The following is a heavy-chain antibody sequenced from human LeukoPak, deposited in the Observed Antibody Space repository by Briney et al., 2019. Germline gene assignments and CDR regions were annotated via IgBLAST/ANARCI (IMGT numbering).Heavy chain of an antibody. CDR3: ARALKRRLLISPFDY. D-gene: IGHD2-8*01. CDR1: GYTFTSYG. Sequence: ASVKVSCKASGYTFTSYGISWVRQAPGQGLEWMGWINPDSGNTKYAQKFQDRVTMASDTSITTAYLELGSLRSDDTAVYYCARALKRRLLISPFDYWGQGTQVTVPS. V-gene: IGHV1-18*01. J-gene: IGHJ4*02. CDR2: INPDSGNT.